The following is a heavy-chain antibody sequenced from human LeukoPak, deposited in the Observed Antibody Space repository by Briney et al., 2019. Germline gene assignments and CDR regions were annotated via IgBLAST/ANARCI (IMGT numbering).Heavy chain of an antibody. CDR1: GGSISSYY. CDR3: ARDSTMVPGAFDI. V-gene: IGHV4-59*12. J-gene: IGHJ3*02. D-gene: IGHD3-10*01. Sequence: SETLSLTCTVSGGSISSYYWSWIRQPPGKGLEWIGYIYYSGSTNYNPSLKSRVTISVDTSKNQFSLKLSSVTAADTAVYYCARDSTMVPGAFDIWGQGTMVTVSS. CDR2: IYYSGST.